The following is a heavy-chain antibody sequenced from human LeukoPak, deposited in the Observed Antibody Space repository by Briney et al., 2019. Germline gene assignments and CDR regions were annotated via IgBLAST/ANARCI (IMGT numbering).Heavy chain of an antibody. D-gene: IGHD3-3*01. Sequence: GGSLRLSCAASGFTFSSYAMHWVRQAPGKGLEWVAVISYDGSNKYYRDSVKGRFTISRDHSKNTLYLQMNSLRADDTALYHCARGYDFWSGSPEYFDYWGQGTLVTVSS. CDR1: GFTFSSYA. J-gene: IGHJ4*02. CDR3: ARGYDFWSGSPEYFDY. V-gene: IGHV3-30*14. CDR2: ISYDGSNK.